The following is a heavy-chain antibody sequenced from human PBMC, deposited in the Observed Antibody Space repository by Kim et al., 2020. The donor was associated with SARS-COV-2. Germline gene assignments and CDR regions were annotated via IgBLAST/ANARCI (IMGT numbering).Heavy chain of an antibody. Sequence: GGSLRLSCAASGFTFSSYWMHWVRQAPGKGLVWVSRINSDGSSTSYADSVKGRFTISRDNAKNTLYLQMNSLRAEETAVYYCASPVASVSYDYVWGSPDALEIWGQGTMVTVSS. CDR1: GFTFSSYW. V-gene: IGHV3-74*01. CDR2: INSDGSST. D-gene: IGHD3-16*01. J-gene: IGHJ3*02. CDR3: ASPVASVSYDYVWGSPDALEI.